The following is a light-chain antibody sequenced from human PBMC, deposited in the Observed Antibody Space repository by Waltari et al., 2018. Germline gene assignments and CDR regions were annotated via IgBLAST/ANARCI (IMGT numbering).Light chain of an antibody. CDR1: SSDIGKFNH. J-gene: IGLJ1*01. CDR2: EDD. Sequence: QSALTQPASVSGSPGQSITISCTGTSSDIGKFNHVSWYQQHPGKAPKLMIFEDDKRPFGVSSRFSASKSGNTASLIIAGLQVDDEADYFCCSYAGDVTYVFGAGTKVTVL. CDR3: CSYAGDVTYV. V-gene: IGLV2-23*01.